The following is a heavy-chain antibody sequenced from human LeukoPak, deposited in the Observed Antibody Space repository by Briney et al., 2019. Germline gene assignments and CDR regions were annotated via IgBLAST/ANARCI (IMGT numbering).Heavy chain of an antibody. Sequence: SETLSLTCVVSSYSISSGYYWGWIRQPPGKGLEWIGSFYHSGSTYYNPSLKSRVTISVDTSKNQFSLKLSSVTAADTAVYYCARPLRYGYLEAFDIWGRGTMVTVSS. V-gene: IGHV4-38-2*01. CDR2: FYHSGST. CDR1: SYSISSGYY. J-gene: IGHJ3*02. CDR3: ARPLRYGYLEAFDI. D-gene: IGHD5-18*01.